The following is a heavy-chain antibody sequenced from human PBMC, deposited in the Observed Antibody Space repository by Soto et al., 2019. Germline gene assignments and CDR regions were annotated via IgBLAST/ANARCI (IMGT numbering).Heavy chain of an antibody. D-gene: IGHD2-15*01. CDR1: GGTFSSHV. CDR3: ARGSRDCSGGTCFPLPTAEYFRH. V-gene: IGHV1-69*13. CDR2: IIPMFGTA. Sequence: GASVKVSCKASGGTFSSHVFTWVRQAPGRGLEWMGGIIPMFGTANHAQKFQGRVTLIADESTNTAYLELGSLRSEDTAVYYCARGSRDCSGGTCFPLPTAEYFRHWGQGTLVTVSS. J-gene: IGHJ1*01.